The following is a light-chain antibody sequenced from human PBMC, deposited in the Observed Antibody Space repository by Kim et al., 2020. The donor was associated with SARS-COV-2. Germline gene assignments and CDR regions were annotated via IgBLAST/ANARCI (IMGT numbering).Light chain of an antibody. CDR3: QKYGPSLWT. J-gene: IGKJ1*01. CDR2: GAS. V-gene: IGKV3-20*01. CDR1: QRVSSSH. Sequence: EMVLMQSPATLSLSPGERATLSCRASQRVSSSHVAWYQQKPGQAPRLLIYGASSRATGIPDRFSGSGSGTDFTLTISRLEPEDVAVYFCQKYGPSLWTFGQGTKVGIK.